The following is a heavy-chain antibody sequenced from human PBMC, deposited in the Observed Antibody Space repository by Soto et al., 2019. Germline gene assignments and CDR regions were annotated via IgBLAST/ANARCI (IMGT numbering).Heavy chain of an antibody. J-gene: IGHJ6*04. CDR1: GGTFSSYT. D-gene: IGHD2-15*01. CDR3: ARGYCSGGSCTGMDV. V-gene: IGHV1-69*02. Sequence: ASVKVSCKASGGTFSSYTISWVRQAPGQGLEWMGRIIPILGIANYAQKFQGRVTITADKSTSTAYMELSSLRSEDTAVYYCARGYCSGGSCTGMDVWGKGTTVTVSS. CDR2: IIPILGIA.